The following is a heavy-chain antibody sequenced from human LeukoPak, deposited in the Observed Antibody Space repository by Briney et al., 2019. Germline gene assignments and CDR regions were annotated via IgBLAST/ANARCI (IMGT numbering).Heavy chain of an antibody. D-gene: IGHD2-2*01. CDR1: GFTFSSYS. V-gene: IGHV3-21*01. J-gene: IGHJ5*02. CDR2: ISSSSSYI. Sequence: GGSLRLSCAASGFTFSSYSMNWVRQAPGKGLELVSSISSSSSYIYYADSVKGRFTISRDNAKNSLYLQMNSLRAEDTAVYYCARGAYIVVVPAAKKPPLGFDPWGQGTLVTVSS. CDR3: ARGAYIVVVPAAKKPPLGFDP.